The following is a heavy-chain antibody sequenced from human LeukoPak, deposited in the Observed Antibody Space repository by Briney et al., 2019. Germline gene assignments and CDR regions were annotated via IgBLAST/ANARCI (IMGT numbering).Heavy chain of an antibody. CDR1: GYTFTSYG. CDR3: ARVSPGVGYCSSTRCYWFDP. V-gene: IGHV1-18*04. CDR2: ISAYNGNT. D-gene: IGHD2-2*01. Sequence: ASVKVSCRASGYTFTSYGISWVRQAPGQGLEWMGWISAYNGNTNYAQKLQGRVTMTTDTSTSTAYMELRSLRSDDTAVYYCARVSPGVGYCSSTRCYWFDPWGQGTLVTVSS. J-gene: IGHJ5*02.